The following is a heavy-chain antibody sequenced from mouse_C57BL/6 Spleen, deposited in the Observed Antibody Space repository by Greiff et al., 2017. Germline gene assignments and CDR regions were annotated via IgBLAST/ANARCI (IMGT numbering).Heavy chain of an antibody. CDR1: GFTFSSYG. J-gene: IGHJ4*01. D-gene: IGHD2-5*01. Sequence: EVHLVESGGDLVKPGGSLKLSCAASGFTFSSYGMSWVRQTPDKRLEWVATISSGGSYTYYPDSVKGRFTISRDNAKNTLYLQMSSLKSEDTAMYYCARAYSNYENYAMGYWGQGTSVTVSS. CDR3: ARAYSNYENYAMGY. V-gene: IGHV5-6*01. CDR2: ISSGGSYT.